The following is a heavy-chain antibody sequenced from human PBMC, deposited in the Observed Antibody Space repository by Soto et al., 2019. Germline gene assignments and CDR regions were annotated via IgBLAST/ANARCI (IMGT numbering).Heavy chain of an antibody. CDR3: ARDDYGDGWFDP. CDR2: IYYSGST. J-gene: IGHJ5*02. D-gene: IGHD4-17*01. Sequence: SETLSLTCTVSGGSISSGGYYWSWIRQHPGKGLEWIGYIYYSGSTYYNPSLKSRVTISVDTSKNQFSLKLSSVTAADTAVYYCARDDYGDGWFDPWGQGTLVTVS. V-gene: IGHV4-31*03. CDR1: GGSISSGGYY.